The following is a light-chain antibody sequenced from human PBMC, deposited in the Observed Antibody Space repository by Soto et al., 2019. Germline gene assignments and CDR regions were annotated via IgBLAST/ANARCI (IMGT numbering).Light chain of an antibody. CDR1: SGHSSYI. CDR2: LEGSGSY. Sequence: QSVLTQSSSASASLGSSVKLTCTLSSGHSSYIIAWHQQQPGKAPRYLMKLEGSGSYNKGSGVPDRFSGSSSGADRYLTIANLQFEDEADYYCEIWGSNTHVFGTGTKVTVL. J-gene: IGLJ1*01. CDR3: EIWGSNTHV. V-gene: IGLV4-60*02.